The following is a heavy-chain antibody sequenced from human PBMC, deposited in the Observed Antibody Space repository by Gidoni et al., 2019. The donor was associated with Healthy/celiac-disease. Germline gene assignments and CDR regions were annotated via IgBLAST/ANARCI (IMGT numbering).Heavy chain of an antibody. V-gene: IGHV3-21*01. D-gene: IGHD1-26*01. J-gene: IGHJ4*02. CDR1: GFTFSSYS. CDR3: ARDVPGSYGI. Sequence: EVQLVESGGGLVKPGGSLRLSCAASGFTFSSYSMNWVRQAPGKGLEWVSSISSSSSYIYYADSVKGRFTISRDNAKSSLYLQMNSLRAEDTAVYYCARDVPGSYGIWGQGTLVTVSS. CDR2: ISSSSSYI.